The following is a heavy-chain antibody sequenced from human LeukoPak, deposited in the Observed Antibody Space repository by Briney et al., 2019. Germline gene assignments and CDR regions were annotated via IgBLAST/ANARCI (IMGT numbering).Heavy chain of an antibody. Sequence: GGSLRLSCAASGFTFSSYAMTWVRQAPGKGLQWVSTISASGDRTYYADSVKGRFTISRDNSKNTLYLQMNSLRAEDTAVYYCARASGFYWGQGTLVTVSS. CDR1: GFTFSSYA. J-gene: IGHJ4*02. CDR3: ARASGFY. V-gene: IGHV3-23*01. CDR2: ISASGDRT.